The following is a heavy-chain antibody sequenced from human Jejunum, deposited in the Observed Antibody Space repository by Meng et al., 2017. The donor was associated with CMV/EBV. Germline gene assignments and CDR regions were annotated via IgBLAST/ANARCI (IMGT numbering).Heavy chain of an antibody. Sequence: TVSGDYIRNPNNYWSWIRQHPVKGLEWIGYIYYNGNTFYNPSLQSRFTMSVDTSKNQFSLHLDSVAAADTAVYYCARDPYGGNSGIDYWGQGTLVTVSS. D-gene: IGHD4/OR15-4a*01. J-gene: IGHJ4*02. CDR2: IYYNGNT. CDR3: ARDPYGGNSGIDY. V-gene: IGHV4-31*02. CDR1: GDYIRNPNNY.